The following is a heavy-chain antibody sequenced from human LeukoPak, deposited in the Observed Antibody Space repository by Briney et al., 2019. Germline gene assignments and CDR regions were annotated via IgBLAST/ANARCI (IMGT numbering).Heavy chain of an antibody. D-gene: IGHD1-26*01. CDR3: ARLSGNYDFDY. CDR1: GFTFSSYS. V-gene: IGHV3-21*01. CDR2: ISGSGTYK. Sequence: GGSLRLSCAASGFTFSSYSMTWVRQAPGKGLEWVSSISGSGTYKYYADSVRGRFTISRDNAKNSLYLQMKSLRAEDAAVYYCARLSGNYDFDYWGQGTLVTVSS. J-gene: IGHJ4*02.